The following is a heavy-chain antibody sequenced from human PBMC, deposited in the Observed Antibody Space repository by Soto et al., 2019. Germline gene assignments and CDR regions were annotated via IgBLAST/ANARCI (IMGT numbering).Heavy chain of an antibody. CDR2: IDWDDDK. J-gene: IGHJ6*03. Sequence: GSGPTLVNPTQTLTLTCTFSVFSLSTSGMCVSWIRQPPGKALEWLARIDWDDDKYYSTSLKTRLTISKDTSKNQVVLTMTNMDPVDTATYYCARIVRYQLPRPAGPDPGYYYYYYMDVWGKGTTVTVSS. CDR3: ARIVRYQLPRPAGPDPGYYYYYYMDV. D-gene: IGHD2-2*01. V-gene: IGHV2-70*11. CDR1: VFSLSTSGMC.